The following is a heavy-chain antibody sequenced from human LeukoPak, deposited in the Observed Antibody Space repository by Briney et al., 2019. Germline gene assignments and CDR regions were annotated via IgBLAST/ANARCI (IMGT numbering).Heavy chain of an antibody. D-gene: IGHD2-15*01. CDR2: IIPIFGTA. CDR1: GGTFSSYA. J-gene: IGHJ5*02. V-gene: IGHV1-69*01. CDR3: ARTTLNPNWFDP. Sequence: ASVKVSCKASGGTFSSYAISWVRQAPGQGLEWMGGIIPIFGTANYAQKFQGRVTITADESTSTAYMELSSLRSEDTAVYYCARTTLNPNWFDPWGQGTLVTVSS.